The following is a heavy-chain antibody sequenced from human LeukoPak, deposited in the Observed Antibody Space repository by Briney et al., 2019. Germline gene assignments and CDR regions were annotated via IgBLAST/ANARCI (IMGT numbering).Heavy chain of an antibody. CDR2: INPSGGST. CDR1: GYTFTSYY. Sequence: GASVKVSCKASGYTFTSYYMLWVRQAPGQGLEWMGIINPSGGSTNYAQKFQGRVTMTRDMSTSTVYMELSSLRSEDTAVYYCARDLLSSSSWSYWFDPWGQGTLVTVSS. V-gene: IGHV1-46*01. D-gene: IGHD6-13*01. CDR3: ARDLLSSSSWSYWFDP. J-gene: IGHJ5*02.